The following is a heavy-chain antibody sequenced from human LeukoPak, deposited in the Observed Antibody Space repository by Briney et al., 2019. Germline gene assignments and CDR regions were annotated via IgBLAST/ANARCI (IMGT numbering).Heavy chain of an antibody. Sequence: PSETLSLTCTVSSGSIRTSYCSWIRQPPGKGLEWIGYIYYSGSTYYNPSLKSRVTISVDTSKNQFSLKLSSVTAADTAVYYCARYYYDSSGYITWGQGTLVTVSS. CDR1: SGSIRTSY. CDR2: IYYSGST. CDR3: ARYYYDSSGYIT. V-gene: IGHV4-59*08. D-gene: IGHD3-22*01. J-gene: IGHJ5*02.